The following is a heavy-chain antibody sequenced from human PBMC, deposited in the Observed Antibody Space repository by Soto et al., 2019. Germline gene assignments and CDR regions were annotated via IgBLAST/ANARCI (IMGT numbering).Heavy chain of an antibody. J-gene: IGHJ5*02. CDR2: INHSGST. V-gene: IGHV4-34*01. D-gene: IGHD6-6*01. CDR1: GGSFSGYY. CDR3: ASSQGSSSYNWFDP. Sequence: SETLSLTCAVYGGSFSGYYWSWIRQPPGKGLEWLGEINHSGSTNYNPSLKSRVTISVDTSKNQFSLKLSSVTAADTAVYYCASSQGSSSYNWFDPWGQGTLVTVSS.